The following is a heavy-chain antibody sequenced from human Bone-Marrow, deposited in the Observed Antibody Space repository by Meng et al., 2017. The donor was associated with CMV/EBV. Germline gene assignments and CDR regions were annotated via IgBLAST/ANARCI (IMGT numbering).Heavy chain of an antibody. Sequence: SVKVSCKASGGTFSSYAISWVRQAPGQGLEWMGGIIPIFGTANYAQKFQGRVTITTDESTSTAYMELSSLRSEDTAVYYCARDPGGELLSSFDYWGQGALVTVSS. CDR2: IIPIFGTA. CDR1: GGTFSSYA. CDR3: ARDPGGELLSSFDY. V-gene: IGHV1-69*05. D-gene: IGHD3-10*01. J-gene: IGHJ4*02.